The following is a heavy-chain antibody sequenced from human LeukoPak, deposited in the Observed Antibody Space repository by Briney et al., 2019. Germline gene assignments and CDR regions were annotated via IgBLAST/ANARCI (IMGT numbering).Heavy chain of an antibody. V-gene: IGHV1-2*02. J-gene: IGHJ5*02. Sequence: ASVKVSCKASGYTFTGYYMHWVRQAPGQGLEWMGWINPNSGGTNYAQKFQGRVTMTRDTSISTAYMELSRLRSDDTAVYNCARAGSTRFNWFDPWGQGTLVTVSS. CDR3: ARAGSTRFNWFDP. CDR2: INPNSGGT. D-gene: IGHD2-15*01. CDR1: GYTFTGYY.